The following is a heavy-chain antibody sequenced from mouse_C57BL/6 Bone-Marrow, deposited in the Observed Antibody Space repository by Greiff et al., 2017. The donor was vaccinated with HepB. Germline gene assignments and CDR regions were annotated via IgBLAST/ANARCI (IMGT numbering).Heavy chain of an antibody. D-gene: IGHD2-3*01. J-gene: IGHJ2*01. CDR3: TGRWLLRNYFDY. CDR1: GFTFSNYW. Sequence: EVKVEESGGGLVQPGGSMKLSCVASGFTFSNYWMNWVRQSPEKGLEWVAQIRLKSDNYATHYAESVKGRFTISRDDSKSSVYLQMNNLRAEDTGIYYCTGRWLLRNYFDYWGQGTTLTVAS. CDR2: IRLKSDNYAT. V-gene: IGHV6-3*01.